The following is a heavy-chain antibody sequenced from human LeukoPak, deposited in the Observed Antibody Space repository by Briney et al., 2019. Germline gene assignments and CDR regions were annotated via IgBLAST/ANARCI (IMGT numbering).Heavy chain of an antibody. V-gene: IGHV3-23*01. J-gene: IGHJ4*02. CDR3: ATLMRGPTGYSGYGGEDY. CDR1: GFTFSNYA. Sequence: GGSLRLSCAASGFTFSNYAMTWVRQAQGKGLQWVSAITGSGGTTYCADSVKGRFAISRDNSKNTLYLQMNSLRAEDTAVYYCATLMRGPTGYSGYGGEDYWGQGTLVTVSS. CDR2: ITGSGGTT. D-gene: IGHD5-12*01.